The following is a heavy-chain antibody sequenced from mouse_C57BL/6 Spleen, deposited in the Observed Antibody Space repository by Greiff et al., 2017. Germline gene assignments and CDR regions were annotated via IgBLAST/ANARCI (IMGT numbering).Heavy chain of an antibody. J-gene: IGHJ2*01. CDR2: ISYSGST. CDR1: GYSITSGYD. D-gene: IGHD2-1*01. CDR3: ARGGNLNFDY. V-gene: IGHV3-1*01. Sequence: VQLQQSGPGMVKPSQSLSLTCTVTGYSITSGYDWHWIRHFPGNKLEWMGYISYSGSTNYNPSLKSRISITHDTSKNHFFLKLNSVTTEDTATYYCARGGNLNFDYWGQGTTLTVSS.